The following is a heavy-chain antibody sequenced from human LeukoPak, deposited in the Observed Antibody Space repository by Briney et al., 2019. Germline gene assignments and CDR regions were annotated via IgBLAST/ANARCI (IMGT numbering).Heavy chain of an antibody. CDR3: AGGHLWLLGAFDV. CDR1: GGSFSGYY. V-gene: IGHV4-34*01. Sequence: SETLSLTCAVYGGSFSGYYWSWIRQPPGKGLEWIGEINHSGSTNYNPSLKSRVTISVDTSKNQFPLKLSSVNAADTAVYFCAGGHLWLLGAFDVWGQGTMVTVSS. CDR2: INHSGST. J-gene: IGHJ3*01. D-gene: IGHD3-22*01.